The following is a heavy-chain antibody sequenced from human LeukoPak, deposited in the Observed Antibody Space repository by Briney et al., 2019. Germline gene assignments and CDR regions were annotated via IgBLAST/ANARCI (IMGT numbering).Heavy chain of an antibody. Sequence: GGSLRLSCAASGFTFSSYGRHWVRQAPGKGLEWVAFIRYDGSNKYYADSVKGRFTISRDNSKNTLYLQMNSLRAEDTALYYCAKDLHKNSYGYFAGSDAFDIWGQGTMVTVSS. CDR3: AKDLHKNSYGYFAGSDAFDI. V-gene: IGHV3-30*02. J-gene: IGHJ3*02. D-gene: IGHD5-18*01. CDR2: IRYDGSNK. CDR1: GFTFSSYG.